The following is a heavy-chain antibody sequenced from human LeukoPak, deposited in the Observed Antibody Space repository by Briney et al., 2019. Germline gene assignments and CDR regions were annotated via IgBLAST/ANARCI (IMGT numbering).Heavy chain of an antibody. Sequence: PGGSLRLSCAASGFTFSSYAMSWVRQAPGKGLEWVSAISGSGSTYYADSVKGRFTISRDNSKNTLYLQMNSLRAEDTAVYYCAKVRGGRGYSYGYRQALGFDYWGQGTLVTASS. J-gene: IGHJ4*02. CDR1: GFTFSSYA. D-gene: IGHD5-18*01. CDR2: ISGSGST. V-gene: IGHV3-23*01. CDR3: AKVRGGRGYSYGYRQALGFDY.